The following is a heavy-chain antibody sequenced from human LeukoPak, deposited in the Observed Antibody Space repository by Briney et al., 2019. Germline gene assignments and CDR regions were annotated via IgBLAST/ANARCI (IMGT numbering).Heavy chain of an antibody. V-gene: IGHV4-31*03. CDR3: ARGNNWGSCYFDS. J-gene: IGHJ4*02. D-gene: IGHD7-27*01. Sequence: PSETLSLTCTVSGGSISSGAYYWSWIRQHPGKGLEWIGYIYYSGITYYNPSLKSRVTISVDTSKNQFSLKLSSVTAADTAVYYCARGNNWGSCYFDSWGQGTLVTVSS. CDR1: GGSISSGAYY. CDR2: IYYSGIT.